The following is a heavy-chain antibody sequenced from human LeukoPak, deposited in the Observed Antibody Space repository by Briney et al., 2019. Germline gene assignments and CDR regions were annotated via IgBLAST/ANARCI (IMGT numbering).Heavy chain of an antibody. CDR1: GFTFSSYS. CDR2: ISSSSSTI. Sequence: GGSLRLSCAASGFTFSSYSMNWVRQAPGKGLEWVSYISSSSSTIYCADSVKGRFTISRDNAKNSLYLQMNSLRAEDTAVYYCARAPLYCSSTSCYPLYAFDIWGQGTMVTVSS. CDR3: ARAPLYCSSTSCYPLYAFDI. J-gene: IGHJ3*02. V-gene: IGHV3-48*01. D-gene: IGHD2-2*01.